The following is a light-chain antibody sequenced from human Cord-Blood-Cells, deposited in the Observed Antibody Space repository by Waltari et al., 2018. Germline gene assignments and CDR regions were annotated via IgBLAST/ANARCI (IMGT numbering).Light chain of an antibody. CDR3: QQRSNWPLT. V-gene: IGKV3-11*01. Sequence: NVLPQSPATLSLSPGERATLSRRASQSVSSYLAWYQQKPGQAPRLLIYDASNRATGIPARFSGSGSGTDFTLTISSLEPEDFAVYYCQQRSNWPLTFGGGTKVEIK. CDR2: DAS. J-gene: IGKJ4*01. CDR1: QSVSSY.